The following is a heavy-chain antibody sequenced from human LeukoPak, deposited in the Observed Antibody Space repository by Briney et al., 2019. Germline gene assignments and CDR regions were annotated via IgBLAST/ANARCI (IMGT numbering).Heavy chain of an antibody. V-gene: IGHV4-34*01. CDR2: INHSGST. J-gene: IGHJ4*02. CDR3: ARGRHGNRNFDY. Sequence: PSETLSLTCAVDGGAFSGYYWSWIRQPPGKGLEWIGEINHSGSTNYNPSLKSRVTISVDTSKNQFSLKLSSVTAADTAVYYCARGRHGNRNFDYWGQGTLVTVSS. CDR1: GGAFSGYY. D-gene: IGHD4-23*01.